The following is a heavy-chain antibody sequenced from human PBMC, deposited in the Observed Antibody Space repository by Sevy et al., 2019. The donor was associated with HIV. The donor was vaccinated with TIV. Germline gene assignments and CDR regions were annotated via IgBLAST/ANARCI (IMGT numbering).Heavy chain of an antibody. V-gene: IGHV4-34*01. CDR2: INHSGST. CDR3: ARVRNRVATIRGWGMDV. J-gene: IGHJ6*02. Sequence: SETLSLTCAVYGGSFSGYYWSWIRQPPGKGLGWIGEINHSGSTNYNPSLKSRVTISVDTSKNQFSLKLSSVTAADTAVYYCARVRNRVATIRGWGMDVWGQGTTVTVSS. D-gene: IGHD5-12*01. CDR1: GGSFSGYY.